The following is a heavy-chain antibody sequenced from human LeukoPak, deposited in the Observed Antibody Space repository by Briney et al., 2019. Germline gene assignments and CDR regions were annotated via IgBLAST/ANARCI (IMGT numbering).Heavy chain of an antibody. D-gene: IGHD2-15*01. CDR1: GGSISSYY. J-gene: IGHJ6*03. CDR3: ARVADIDYYYMDV. Sequence: SETLSLTCTVSGGSISSYYWSWIRQPPGKGLEWIGYIYYSGSTNYNPSLKSRVTISVDTFKNQFSLKLSSVTAADTAVYYCARVADIDYYYMDVWGKGTTVTVSS. CDR2: IYYSGST. V-gene: IGHV4-59*01.